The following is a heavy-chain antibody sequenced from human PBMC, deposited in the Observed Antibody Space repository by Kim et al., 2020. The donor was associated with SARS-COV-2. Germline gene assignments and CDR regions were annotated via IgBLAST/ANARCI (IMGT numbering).Heavy chain of an antibody. CDR3: ASIPAAVTSMDV. CDR1: GGSFSGYY. Sequence: SETLSLTCAVYGGSFSGYYWSWIRQPPGKGLGWIGEINHSGSTNYNPSLKSRVTISVDTSKNQFSLKLSSVTAADTAVYYCASIPAAVTSMDVWGQGTTVTVSS. CDR2: INHSGST. D-gene: IGHD6-13*01. J-gene: IGHJ6*02. V-gene: IGHV4-34*01.